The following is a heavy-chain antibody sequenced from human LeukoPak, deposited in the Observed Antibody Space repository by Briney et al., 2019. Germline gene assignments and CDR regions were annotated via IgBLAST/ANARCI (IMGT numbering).Heavy chain of an antibody. CDR2: INPSGGST. CDR3: ARDLYYYDSSGYYYDSGDY. Sequence: ASVKVSCKASGYTFTSYYMHWVRQAPGQGLEWMGIINPSGGSTSYAQKFQGRVTMTRDTSTSTVYMELSSLRSEDTAVYHCARDLYYYDSSGYYYDSGDYWGQGTLVTVSS. V-gene: IGHV1-46*01. CDR1: GYTFTSYY. J-gene: IGHJ4*02. D-gene: IGHD3-22*01.